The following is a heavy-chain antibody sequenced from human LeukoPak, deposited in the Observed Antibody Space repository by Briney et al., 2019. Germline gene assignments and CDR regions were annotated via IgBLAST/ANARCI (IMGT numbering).Heavy chain of an antibody. Sequence: PGGSLRLSCAASGFTVSSKYMSWVRQAPGKGLEWVSVIYSGGNTYYADSVKGRFTISRDNSKNTLYLQMNSLRAEDTAVYYCAGWSVVVPARPEAFDIWGQGTMVTVSS. CDR1: GFTVSSKY. J-gene: IGHJ3*02. V-gene: IGHV3-66*01. D-gene: IGHD2-2*01. CDR2: IYSGGNT. CDR3: AGWSVVVPARPEAFDI.